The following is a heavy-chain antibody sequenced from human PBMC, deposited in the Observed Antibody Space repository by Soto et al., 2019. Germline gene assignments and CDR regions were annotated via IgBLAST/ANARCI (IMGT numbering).Heavy chain of an antibody. V-gene: IGHV2-5*01. CDR2: IYWNDDK. CDR3: AHRRGPYSSSWYDEGFDY. CDR1: GFSLSTSGVG. D-gene: IGHD6-13*01. Sequence: QITLKESGPTLVKPTQTLTLTCTFSGFSLSTSGVGVGWIRQPPGKALEWLALIYWNDDKRYSTSLKSRLTITKDTSKNQVVLTMTNMGPVDTATYYCAHRRGPYSSSWYDEGFDYWVQGTLVTVSS. J-gene: IGHJ4*02.